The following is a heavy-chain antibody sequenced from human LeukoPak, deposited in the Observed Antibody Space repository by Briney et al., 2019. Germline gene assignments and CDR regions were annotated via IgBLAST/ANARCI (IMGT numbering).Heavy chain of an antibody. CDR2: IIPIFGTA. V-gene: IGHV1-69*06. Sequence: SVKVSCKASGGTFSSYAISWVRQAPGQGLEWMGGIIPIFGTANYAQKFQGRVTITADKSTSTAYMELSSLRSEDTAVYYCAREGIDLYYDSSAYYFDNWGQGTLVTVSS. D-gene: IGHD3-22*01. J-gene: IGHJ4*02. CDR1: GGTFSSYA. CDR3: AREGIDLYYDSSAYYFDN.